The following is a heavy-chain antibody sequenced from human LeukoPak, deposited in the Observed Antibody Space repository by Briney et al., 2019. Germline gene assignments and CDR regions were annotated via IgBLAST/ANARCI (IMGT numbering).Heavy chain of an antibody. D-gene: IGHD2-2*02. CDR3: ARGPNIVVVPAAITAWFDP. V-gene: IGHV4-34*01. CDR1: GFTFSSYA. Sequence: GSLRLSRAASGFTFSSYAMSWVRQPPGKGLEWIGEINHSGSTNYNPSLKSRVTISVDTSKNQFSLKLSSVTAADTAVYYCARGPNIVVVPAAITAWFDPWGQGTLVTVSS. CDR2: INHSGST. J-gene: IGHJ5*02.